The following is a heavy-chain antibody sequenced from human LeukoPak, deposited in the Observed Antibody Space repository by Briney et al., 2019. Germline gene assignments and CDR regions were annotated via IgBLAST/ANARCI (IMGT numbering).Heavy chain of an antibody. V-gene: IGHV3-23*01. J-gene: IGHJ4*02. CDR2: ISGSAGST. CDR3: SKDPQARVVAAVLH. Sequence: PWGSLSLTCAASGFTLSNYDMNWVGQAPGKGLEWVSGISGSAGSTYYADSVKGRFTISRDNSKNTLYLQMGSLRADDTAVYYCSKDPQARVVAAVLHWGEGALVTVSS. D-gene: IGHD6-13*01. CDR1: GFTLSNYD.